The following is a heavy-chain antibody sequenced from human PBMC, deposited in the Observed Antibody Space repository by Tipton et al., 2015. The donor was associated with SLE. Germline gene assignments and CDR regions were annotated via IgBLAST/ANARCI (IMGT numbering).Heavy chain of an antibody. Sequence: SLRLSCAASQLTFITYGMHWVRQAPGRGLEWVAFIRYHGREAYYADSVKGRFTISRDNSKNTLYLEMDSLRTEDTAVYYCAKEPGRGVQGVCDYWGQGTLVTVSS. CDR2: IRYHGREA. V-gene: IGHV3-30*02. CDR3: AKEPGRGVQGVCDY. D-gene: IGHD3-10*01. CDR1: QLTFITYG. J-gene: IGHJ4*02.